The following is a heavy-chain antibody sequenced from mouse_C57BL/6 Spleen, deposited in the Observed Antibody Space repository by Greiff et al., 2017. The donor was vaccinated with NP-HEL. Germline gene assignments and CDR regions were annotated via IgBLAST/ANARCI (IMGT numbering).Heavy chain of an antibody. J-gene: IGHJ1*03. V-gene: IGHV1-18*01. CDR1: GYTFTDYN. CDR2: INPNNGGT. Sequence: VQLQQSGPELVKPGASVKIPCKASGYTFTDYNMDWVKQSHGKSLEWIGDINPNNGGTIYNQKFKGKATLTVDKSSSTAYMELRSLTSEDTAVYYSARDYYGSSYGYWYYDVWGTGTTVTVSS. CDR3: ARDYYGSSYGYWYYDV. D-gene: IGHD1-1*01.